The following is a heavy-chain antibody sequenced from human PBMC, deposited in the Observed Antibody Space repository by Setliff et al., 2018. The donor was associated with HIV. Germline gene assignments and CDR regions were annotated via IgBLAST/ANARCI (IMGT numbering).Heavy chain of an antibody. Sequence: SVKVSCKTSGGTFSIFSITWVRQAPGQGLEWMGGIIPVFGPPNYAEKFQRRLTITADESTNTAYMELIGLKSEDTAVYYCARHNCGTTACYGVVVWGQGTMVTVSS. CDR3: ARHNCGTTACYGVVV. D-gene: IGHD2-2*01. CDR2: IIPVFGPP. J-gene: IGHJ3*01. CDR1: GGTFSIFS. V-gene: IGHV1-69*13.